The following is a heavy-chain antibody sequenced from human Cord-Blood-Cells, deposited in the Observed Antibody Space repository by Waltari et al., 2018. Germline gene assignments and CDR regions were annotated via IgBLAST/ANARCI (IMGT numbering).Heavy chain of an antibody. CDR1: GGSFSGYY. Sequence: QVQLKQWGAGLLKPSETLSLTWAVYGGSFSGYYWSWIRQPPGKGLGWIGEINHSGSTNYNPSLKSRVTISVDTSKNQFSLKLSSVTAADTAVYYCARISVDIVATNDYWGQGTLVTVSS. D-gene: IGHD5-12*01. J-gene: IGHJ4*02. V-gene: IGHV4-34*01. CDR2: INHSGST. CDR3: ARISVDIVATNDY.